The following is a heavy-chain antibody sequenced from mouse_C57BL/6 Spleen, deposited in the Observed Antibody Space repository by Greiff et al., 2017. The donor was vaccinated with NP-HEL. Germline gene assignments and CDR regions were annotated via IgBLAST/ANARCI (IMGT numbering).Heavy chain of an antibody. CDR1: GYTFTSSW. D-gene: IGHD1-1*01. V-gene: IGHV1-72*01. CDR3: ARSGYYGSSDY. Sequence: VQLQQPGAELVKPGASVKLSCKASGYTFTSSWMHWVKQRPGRGLEWIGRIDPYSGGTKYNEKFKSKATLTVDKPSSTAYMQLSSLTSEDSAVYYCARSGYYGSSDYWGQGTTLTVSS. CDR2: IDPYSGGT. J-gene: IGHJ2*01.